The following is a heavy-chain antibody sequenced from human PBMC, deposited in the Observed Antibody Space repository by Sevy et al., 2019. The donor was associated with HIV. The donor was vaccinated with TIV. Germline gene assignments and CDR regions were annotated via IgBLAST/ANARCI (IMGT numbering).Heavy chain of an antibody. Sequence: GSLRLSCAASGFTFSDYYMSWIRQAPGKGLEWVSYISSSSSYTNYADSVKGRFTISRDNAKNSLYLQMNSLRAEDTAVYYCARSFGSGYYYYYYGMDVWGQGTTVTVSS. CDR1: GFTFSDYY. CDR2: ISSSSSYT. CDR3: ARSFGSGYYYYYYGMDV. J-gene: IGHJ6*02. D-gene: IGHD3-16*01. V-gene: IGHV3-11*06.